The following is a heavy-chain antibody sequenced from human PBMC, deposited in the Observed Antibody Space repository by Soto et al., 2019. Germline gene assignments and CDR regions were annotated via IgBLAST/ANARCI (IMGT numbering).Heavy chain of an antibody. CDR1: GGSISSGDYY. CDR3: ARDSYDSSGSSGYSFDY. D-gene: IGHD3-22*01. J-gene: IGHJ4*02. Sequence: SETLSLTCTVSGGSISSGDYYWNWIRQPPGKGLEWIGYIYYSGSTYYNPSLKSRVTISVDTSKNQFSLKLSSVTAADRAVYYCARDSYDSSGSSGYSFDYWGQGTLVTVSS. CDR2: IYYSGST. V-gene: IGHV4-30-4*01.